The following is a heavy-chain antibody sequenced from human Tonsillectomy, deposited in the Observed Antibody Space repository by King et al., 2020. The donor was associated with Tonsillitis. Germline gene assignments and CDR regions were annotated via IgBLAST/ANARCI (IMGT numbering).Heavy chain of an antibody. J-gene: IGHJ4*02. CDR1: GGSINNGNYY. V-gene: IGHV4-61*02. CDR2: IFSSGST. CDR3: ARTSLSDYGDYRDFDY. Sequence: QLQESGPGLVKPSQTLSLTCTVSGGSINNGNYYWRWIRQPAGKGLEWIGGIFSSGSTKYNPSLKSRVTMSVHTSKNKFSLKLSSVSAADTAVYYCARTSLSDYGDYRDFDYWGQGTLVTVSS. D-gene: IGHD4-17*01.